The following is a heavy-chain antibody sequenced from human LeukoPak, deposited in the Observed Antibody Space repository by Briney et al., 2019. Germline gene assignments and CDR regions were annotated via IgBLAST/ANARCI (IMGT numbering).Heavy chain of an antibody. CDR1: GFSLSTSGMC. V-gene: IGHV2-70*11. CDR2: IDWDDDK. Sequence: KASGPALVKPTQTLTLACTFSGFSLSTSGMCVSWIRQPPGKALEWLARIDWDDDKYYRTSLKTRLTISKDTPKNQVVLTMTNMDPVDTATYYCARTNYYGSGSYLGDWGQGTLVTVSS. J-gene: IGHJ4*02. CDR3: ARTNYYGSGSYLGD. D-gene: IGHD3-10*01.